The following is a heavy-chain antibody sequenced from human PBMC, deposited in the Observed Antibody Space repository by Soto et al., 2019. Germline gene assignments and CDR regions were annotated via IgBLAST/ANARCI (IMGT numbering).Heavy chain of an antibody. CDR3: ASYSYGYFDY. D-gene: IGHD5-18*01. V-gene: IGHV4-30-2*01. J-gene: IGHJ4*02. CDR2: IYHSGST. Sequence: SDTLSVTWAVLGGSISSGGYSWSWIRQPPGKGLEWIGYIYHSGSTYYNPSLKSRVTISVDRSKNQFSLKLSSVTAADTAVYYCASYSYGYFDYWGQGTLVTVSS. CDR1: GGSISSGGYS.